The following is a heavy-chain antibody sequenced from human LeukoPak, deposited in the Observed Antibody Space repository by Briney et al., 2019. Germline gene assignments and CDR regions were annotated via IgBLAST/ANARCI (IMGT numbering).Heavy chain of an antibody. D-gene: IGHD2-2*01. CDR1: GGTFSSYA. J-gene: IGHJ4*02. V-gene: IGHV1-69*05. CDR2: IIPIFGTA. Sequence: SVKVSCKASGGTFSSYAISWVRQAPGQGLEWMGRIIPIFGTANYAQKFQGRITITTDESTSTAYMELSSLRSEDTAVYYCARGAVPAADGFFDYWGQGTLVTVSS. CDR3: ARGAVPAADGFFDY.